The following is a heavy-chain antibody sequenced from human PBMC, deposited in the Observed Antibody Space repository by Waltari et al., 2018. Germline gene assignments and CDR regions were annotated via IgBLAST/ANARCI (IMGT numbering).Heavy chain of an antibody. D-gene: IGHD3-22*01. V-gene: IGHV4-59*11. CDR3: ARDRDDSSGTDALDI. Sequence: QVQLQESGPRLVKPSETLSLACTVSGGSISSHYWTWIRQPPGKGLEWMGYISFSGTTTYSPSLKSRVTISVDTSKNQVSLKVNSVTAADTAVYYCARDRDDSSGTDALDIWGQGTMVTVSS. CDR2: ISFSGTT. J-gene: IGHJ3*02. CDR1: GGSISSHY.